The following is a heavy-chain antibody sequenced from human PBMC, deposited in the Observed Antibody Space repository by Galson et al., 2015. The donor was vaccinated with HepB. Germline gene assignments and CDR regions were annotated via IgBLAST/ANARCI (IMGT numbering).Heavy chain of an antibody. J-gene: IGHJ6*02. Sequence: CAISGDSVSSNSAAWNWIRQSPSRGLEWLGRTYYRCKWYNDYAVSVKSRITINLDTSKNQFSLKLSSVTAADTAVYYCARGHSGSYGRGPYYYYGMDVWGQGTTVTVSS. CDR3: ARGHSGSYGRGPYYYYGMDV. V-gene: IGHV6-1*01. CDR2: TYYRCKWYN. CDR1: GDSVSSNSAA. D-gene: IGHD1-26*01.